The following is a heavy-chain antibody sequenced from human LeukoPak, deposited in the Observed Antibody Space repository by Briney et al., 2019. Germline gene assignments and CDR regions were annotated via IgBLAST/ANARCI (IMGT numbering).Heavy chain of an antibody. CDR1: GFTFSNFL. J-gene: IGHJ6*03. CDR2: ISGSGGST. Sequence: GGSPRLSCAASGFTFSNFLMGWGRPAPGKGLEWVSAISGSGGSTYYADSVKGRFTISRDNSKNTLYLQMNSLRAEDTAVYYCAKDPPVFDNMDVWGKGTTVTVSS. CDR3: AKDPPVFDNMDV. V-gene: IGHV3-23*01. D-gene: IGHD3-9*01.